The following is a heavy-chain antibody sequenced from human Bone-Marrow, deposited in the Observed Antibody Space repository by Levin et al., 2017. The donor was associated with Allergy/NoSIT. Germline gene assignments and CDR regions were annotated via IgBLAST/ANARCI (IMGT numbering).Heavy chain of an antibody. Sequence: ASGPTLVKPTQTLTLTCTFSGFSLSTSGVGVGWIRQPPGKALEWLALIYWDDDKRYSPSLKSRLTITKDTSKNQVVLTMANMDPVDTATYYCAHRSGRGCSGGSCPAFDYWGQGTLVTVSS. CDR2: IYWDDDK. V-gene: IGHV2-5*02. D-gene: IGHD2-15*01. J-gene: IGHJ4*02. CDR1: GFSLSTSGVG. CDR3: AHRSGRGCSGGSCPAFDY.